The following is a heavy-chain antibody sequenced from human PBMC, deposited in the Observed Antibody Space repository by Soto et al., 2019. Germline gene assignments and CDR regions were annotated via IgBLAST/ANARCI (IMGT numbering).Heavy chain of an antibody. CDR3: ARVQIAVAGTSAFDI. Sequence: SQPLSLTCAISGDSVSSNSAAWNWIRQSPSRGLEWLGRTYYRSKWYNDYAVTVKSRITINPDTSKNQFSLQLNSVTPEDTAVYYCARVQIAVAGTSAFDIWGQGTMVTVSS. D-gene: IGHD6-19*01. V-gene: IGHV6-1*01. CDR1: GDSVSSNSAA. J-gene: IGHJ3*02. CDR2: TYYRSKWYN.